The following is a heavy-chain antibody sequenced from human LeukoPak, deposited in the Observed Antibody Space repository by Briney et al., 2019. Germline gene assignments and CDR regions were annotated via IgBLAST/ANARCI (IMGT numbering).Heavy chain of an antibody. CDR2: IKQDGSEK. J-gene: IGHJ4*02. Sequence: AGSLRLSCAASGFTFSNFWMSWVRQAPGKGLEWVANIKQDGSEKYYVDSVKGRFTISRDTAKNSLYLQMNSLRAEDTAVYYCARGYSTNWYMYYFDYWGQGTLVTVSS. V-gene: IGHV3-7*01. CDR1: GFTFSNFW. CDR3: ARGYSTNWYMYYFDY. D-gene: IGHD6-13*01.